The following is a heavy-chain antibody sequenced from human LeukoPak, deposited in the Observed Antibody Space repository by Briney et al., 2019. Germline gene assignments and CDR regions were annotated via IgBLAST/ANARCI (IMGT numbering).Heavy chain of an antibody. V-gene: IGHV1-18*01. D-gene: IGHD1-26*01. CDR3: ARVGAVGARGGYYYYYYMDV. CDR1: GYTFTSYG. CDR2: ISAYNGNT. J-gene: IGHJ6*03. Sequence: ASVKVSCKASGYTFTSYGISWVRQAPGQGLEWMGWISAYNGNTNYAQKLQGRVTMTTDTSTSTAYMELRSLRSDDAAVYYCARVGAVGARGGYYYYYYMDVWGKGTTVTVSS.